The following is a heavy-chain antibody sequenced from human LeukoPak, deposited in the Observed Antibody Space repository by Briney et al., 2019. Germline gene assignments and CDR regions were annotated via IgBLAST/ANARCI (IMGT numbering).Heavy chain of an antibody. V-gene: IGHV4-59*01. D-gene: IGHD3-22*01. CDR1: GGSLSSYY. CDR3: ARDYYDSSGYGYWYFDL. CDR2: IYYSGST. J-gene: IGHJ2*01. Sequence: PSETLSLTCTVSGGSLSSYYWSWIRQPPGKGLEWIGYIYYSGSTNYNPSLKSRVTISVDTPKNQFSLKLSSVTAADTAVYYCARDYYDSSGYGYWYFDLWGRGTLVTVSS.